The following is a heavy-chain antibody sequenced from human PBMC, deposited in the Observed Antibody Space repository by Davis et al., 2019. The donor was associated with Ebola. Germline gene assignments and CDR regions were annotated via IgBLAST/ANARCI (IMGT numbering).Heavy chain of an antibody. Sequence: GSLRLSCAVYGGSFSGYYWSWIRQPPGKGLEWIGEINHSGSTNYNPSLKSRVTISVDTSKNQFSLKLSSVTAADTAVYYCAIHVTYLRFNWFDPWGQGTLVTVSS. CDR2: INHSGST. CDR1: GGSFSGYY. V-gene: IGHV4-34*01. J-gene: IGHJ5*02. CDR3: AIHVTYLRFNWFDP. D-gene: IGHD3-3*01.